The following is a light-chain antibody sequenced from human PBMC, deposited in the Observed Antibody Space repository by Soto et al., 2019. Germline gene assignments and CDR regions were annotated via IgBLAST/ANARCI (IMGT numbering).Light chain of an antibody. CDR1: QDISGY. Sequence: DIQLTQSPSFLSASVGDRVTITCRASQDISGYLAWYRQKPGKAPDLLIYAASTLQSGVPSRFSGSGSGTEFTLTISSLQPEDFATYYCHHFHSYPRTFGGGTKVEI. CDR2: AAS. V-gene: IGKV1-9*01. CDR3: HHFHSYPRT. J-gene: IGKJ4*01.